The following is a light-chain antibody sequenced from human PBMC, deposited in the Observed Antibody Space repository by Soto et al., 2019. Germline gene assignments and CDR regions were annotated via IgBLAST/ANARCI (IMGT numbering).Light chain of an antibody. CDR2: DAS. V-gene: IGKV3-11*01. CDR1: QSVSSY. J-gene: IGKJ5*01. Sequence: IALTQSPTTLSLSPGKRATLSCRASQSVSSYLAWYQQKPGKAPRLLIYDASNWATGIPARFSGSGSGTDFTLSISSLEPEDFAVYYCQQRTDRPLTFGQGTRLEIK. CDR3: QQRTDRPLT.